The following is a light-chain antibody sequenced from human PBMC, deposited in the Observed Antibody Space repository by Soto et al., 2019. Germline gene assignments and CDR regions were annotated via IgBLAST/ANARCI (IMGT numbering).Light chain of an antibody. CDR3: LQHNSYPYT. V-gene: IGKV1-17*01. Sequence: DIQMTQSPSSLSACVGDRVTITCRASQGIRNGLGWYQQKPGKAPKRLIYAASSLESGVPSRFSGSGSGTEFTLTISSLQPEDFATYSCLQHNSYPYTFGQGTKLEIK. CDR2: AAS. CDR1: QGIRNG. J-gene: IGKJ2*01.